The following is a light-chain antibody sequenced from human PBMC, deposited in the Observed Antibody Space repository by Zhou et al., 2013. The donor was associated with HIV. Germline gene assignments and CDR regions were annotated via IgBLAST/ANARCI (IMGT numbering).Light chain of an antibody. J-gene: IGKJ2*01. Sequence: EIVLTQSPATLSLSPGERVTLSCRASQSVSSYLAWYQQKPGQAPRLLIYDASSRATDIPDRFSGSGSGTDFTLTISRLEPEDFAVYYCQQYGDSPNTFGQGTKLEIK. V-gene: IGKV3-20*01. CDR2: DAS. CDR3: QQYGDSPNT. CDR1: QSVSSY.